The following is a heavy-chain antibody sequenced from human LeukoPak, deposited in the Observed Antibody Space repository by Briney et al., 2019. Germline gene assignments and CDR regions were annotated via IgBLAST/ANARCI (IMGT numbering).Heavy chain of an antibody. J-gene: IGHJ3*02. CDR2: IYYNGIT. D-gene: IGHD3-9*01. CDR3: ARLIRYFDWLPLDAFDI. Sequence: SETLSLTCTVSGGSISSYYWSWIRQPPGKGLEWIGYIYYNGITNYNPSLTSRVTISVDTSKNQFSLKLSSVTAADTAVYYCARLIRYFDWLPLDAFDIWGQGTMVTVSS. V-gene: IGHV4-59*01. CDR1: GGSISSYY.